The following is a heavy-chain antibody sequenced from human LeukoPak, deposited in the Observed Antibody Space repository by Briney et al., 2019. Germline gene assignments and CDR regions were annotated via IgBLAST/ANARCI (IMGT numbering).Heavy chain of an antibody. CDR3: ARGIIAVAGDYFDY. CDR2: IYYSGST. CDR1: GGSISSYY. Sequence: PSETLSLTCTVSGGSISSYYWSWIRQPPGKGLEWIGYIYYSGSTNYNPYLKSRVTISVDTSKNQFSLNLSSVTAADTAVYYCARGIIAVAGDYFDYWGQGTLVTVSS. J-gene: IGHJ4*02. D-gene: IGHD6-19*01. V-gene: IGHV4-59*01.